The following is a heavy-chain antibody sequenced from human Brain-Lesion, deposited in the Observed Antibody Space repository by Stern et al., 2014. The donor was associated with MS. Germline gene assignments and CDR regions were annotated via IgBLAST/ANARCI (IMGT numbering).Heavy chain of an antibody. D-gene: IGHD3-22*01. J-gene: IGHJ4*02. CDR3: AKGRFPYYYDTSGYYAPLDY. CDR1: GFPFRNYG. V-gene: IGHV3-30*18. Sequence: VQLVESGGGVVQPGRSLRLSCAASGFPFRNYGIHWVRQAPGQGLEWVAVISSGGSNKYYADSVKGRFTIARDNSKNTLYLQMHSLRTEDTAVYYCAKGRFPYYYDTSGYYAPLDYWGQGTLVTVSS. CDR2: ISSGGSNK.